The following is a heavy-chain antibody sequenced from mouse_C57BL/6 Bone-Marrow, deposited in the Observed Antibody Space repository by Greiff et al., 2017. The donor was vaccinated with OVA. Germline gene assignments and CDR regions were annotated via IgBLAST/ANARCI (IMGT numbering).Heavy chain of an antibody. D-gene: IGHD1-1*01. Sequence: QVQLQQSGAELVKPGASVKLSCKASGYTFTSYWMQWVKQRPGQGLEWIGEIDPSDSYTNYNQKFKGKATLTVDTSSSTAYMQLSSLTSEDSAVYYCAYGSSYYYFDYGGKGTTLTVSS. J-gene: IGHJ2*01. CDR1: GYTFTSYW. CDR3: AYGSSYYYFDY. V-gene: IGHV1-50*01. CDR2: IDPSDSYT.